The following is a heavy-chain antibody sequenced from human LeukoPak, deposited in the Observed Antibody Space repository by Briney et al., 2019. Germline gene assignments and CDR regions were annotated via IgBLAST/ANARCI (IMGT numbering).Heavy chain of an antibody. CDR2: ISKTGDST. V-gene: IGHV3-23*01. Sequence: GGSLRLSCAASGFTFSSYAMSWVRQAPGKGLEWVSSISKTGDSTNYADSVKGRFTISRDNSKNTLYLQMNSLRAEDMALYYCLKGGWGYTFDSWGQGTLVTVSS. D-gene: IGHD5-12*01. CDR1: GFTFSSYA. CDR3: LKGGWGYTFDS. J-gene: IGHJ4*02.